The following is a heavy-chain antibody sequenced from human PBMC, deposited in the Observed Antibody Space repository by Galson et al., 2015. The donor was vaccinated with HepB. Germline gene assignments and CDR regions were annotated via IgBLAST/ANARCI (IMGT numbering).Heavy chain of an antibody. D-gene: IGHD2-2*01. Sequence: SLRLSCAASGFTFGDYAMSWFRQAPGKGLEWVGFIRSKAYGGTTEYAASVKGRFTISRDDSKSIAYLQMNSLKTEDTAVYYCARDLPGNMVVVPAAIYWGQGTLVTVSS. V-gene: IGHV3-49*03. J-gene: IGHJ4*02. CDR1: GFTFGDYA. CDR2: IRSKAYGGTT. CDR3: ARDLPGNMVVVPAAIY.